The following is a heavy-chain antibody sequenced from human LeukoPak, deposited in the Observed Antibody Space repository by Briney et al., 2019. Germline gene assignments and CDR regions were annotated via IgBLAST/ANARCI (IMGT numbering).Heavy chain of an antibody. J-gene: IGHJ4*02. CDR3: AKPARIAAADNYYYFDY. CDR1: GFTFSSYA. D-gene: IGHD6-13*01. V-gene: IGHV3-23*01. CDR2: ISGSGGST. Sequence: PGGSLRLSCAASGFTFSSYAMSWVRQAPGKGLERVSAISGSGGSTYYADSVKGRFTISRDNSKNTLYLQMNSLRAEDTAVYYCAKPARIAAADNYYYFDYWGQGTLVTVSS.